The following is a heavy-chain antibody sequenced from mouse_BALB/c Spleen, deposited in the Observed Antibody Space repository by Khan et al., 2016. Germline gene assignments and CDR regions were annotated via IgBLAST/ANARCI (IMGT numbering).Heavy chain of an antibody. J-gene: IGHJ3*01. CDR1: GFDFSRYW. V-gene: IGHV4-1*02. Sequence: EVQLQESGGGLVQPGGSLKLSCAASGFDFSRYWMSWVRQAPGKGLEWIGEINPDSSTINYTPSLKDRSIISRDNAKNTQYLQMRKVRSEDTVLYYCARAGYYGYLVNWGQGTLVTVSA. CDR2: INPDSSTI. D-gene: IGHD1-1*01. CDR3: ARAGYYGYLVN.